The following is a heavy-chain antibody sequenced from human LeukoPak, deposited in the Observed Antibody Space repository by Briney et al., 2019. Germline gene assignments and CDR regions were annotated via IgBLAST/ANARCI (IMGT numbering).Heavy chain of an antibody. D-gene: IGHD6-19*01. CDR2: INPNSADT. CDR1: VNTFTNYY. Sequence: ASVTVSFTPSVNTFTNYYIYWVGQARGQGREWMGGINPNSADTNYAQKFQGRVTINKDTSISTAYMELSSLRSDDTAIYYCAKVWHTAISGWNWFDLWGQGTLVTVSS. CDR3: AKVWHTAISGWNWFDL. J-gene: IGHJ5*02. V-gene: IGHV1-2*02.